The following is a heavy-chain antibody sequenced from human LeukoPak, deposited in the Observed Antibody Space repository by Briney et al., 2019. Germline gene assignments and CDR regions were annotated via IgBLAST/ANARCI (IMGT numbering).Heavy chain of an antibody. CDR2: IYYSGST. CDR3: ATGAERFRDAFDI. CDR1: GGSIRSYY. Sequence: SETLSLTCTVSGGSIRSYYWNWIRQPPGKGLEWIGYIYYSGSTNYNPSLKSRVTISVDTSKNQFSLKLSSVTAADTAVYYCATGAERFRDAFDIWGQGTTVTVSS. D-gene: IGHD3-10*01. V-gene: IGHV4-59*01. J-gene: IGHJ3*02.